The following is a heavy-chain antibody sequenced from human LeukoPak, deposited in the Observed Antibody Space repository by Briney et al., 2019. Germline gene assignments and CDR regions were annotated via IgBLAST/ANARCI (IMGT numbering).Heavy chain of an antibody. CDR1: GFIFNNYA. D-gene: IGHD6-19*01. J-gene: IGHJ4*02. CDR2: ISWNSGSI. V-gene: IGHV3-9*01. CDR3: AKDNRRHYTSGPNPDSLH. Sequence: GGSLRLSCAGSGFIFNNYAMHWVRQPPGKGLEWVSGISWNSGSIDYADSVKGRFTISRDNAKNSLYLQMNCLRVEDTAFYYCAKDNRRHYTSGPNPDSLHWGQGALVTVSS.